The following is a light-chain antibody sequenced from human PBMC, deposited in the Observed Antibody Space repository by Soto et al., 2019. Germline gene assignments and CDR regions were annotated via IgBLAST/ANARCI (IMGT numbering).Light chain of an antibody. Sequence: EVVLTQSPGTLSLSPGERVTLSCRASQSVFNNYLAWYQQKPGQAPRLLIYGASSRATGIPDRFSGSGSGTDFTLTISRLEPEDFAVFYCHQYASSPLTFGGGTRVEIK. V-gene: IGKV3-20*01. J-gene: IGKJ4*01. CDR3: HQYASSPLT. CDR2: GAS. CDR1: QSVFNNY.